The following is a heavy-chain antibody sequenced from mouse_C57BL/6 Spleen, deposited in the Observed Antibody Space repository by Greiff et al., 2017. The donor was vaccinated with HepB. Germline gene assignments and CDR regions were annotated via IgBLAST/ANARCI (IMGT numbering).Heavy chain of an antibody. Sequence: EVKVVESGAELVKPGASVKLSCTASGFNIKDYYMHWVKQRTEQGLEWIGRIDPEDGETKYAPKFQGKATITADTSSNTAYLQLSSLTSEDTAVYYCARGDTTVVAPFAYWGQGTLVTVSA. J-gene: IGHJ3*01. CDR1: GFNIKDYY. CDR3: ARGDTTVVAPFAY. V-gene: IGHV14-2*01. CDR2: IDPEDGET. D-gene: IGHD1-1*01.